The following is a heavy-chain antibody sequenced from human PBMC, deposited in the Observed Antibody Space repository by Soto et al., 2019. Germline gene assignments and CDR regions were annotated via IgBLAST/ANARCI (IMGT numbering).Heavy chain of an antibody. Sequence: GGSLRLSCSASGISLSRYAMHWVRQAQGMELEYVLAISSNGGSTYDADSVKGRFTISRDNSKNTLYLQMSSLRDEDTAVYYCVKAILGYCSGGSCYPFQHWGQGTLVTVAS. J-gene: IGHJ1*01. V-gene: IGHV3-64D*06. CDR3: VKAILGYCSGGSCYPFQH. CDR2: ISSNGGST. CDR1: GISLSRYA. D-gene: IGHD2-15*01.